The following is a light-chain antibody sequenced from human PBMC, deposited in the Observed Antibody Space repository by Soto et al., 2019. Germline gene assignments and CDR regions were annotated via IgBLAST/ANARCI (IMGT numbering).Light chain of an antibody. V-gene: IGKV1-5*01. J-gene: IGKJ1*01. CDR2: DAS. CDR3: QQYNSYPWT. CDR1: QIISSW. Sequence: DRQRTQSPSTVSASIGDRVTITCRASQIISSWLAWYQQKPGKAPKLLIFDASSLQSGVPTRFSGSGSGTEFILTISSLQPDDFATYYCQQYNSYPWTFGQGTKVDIK.